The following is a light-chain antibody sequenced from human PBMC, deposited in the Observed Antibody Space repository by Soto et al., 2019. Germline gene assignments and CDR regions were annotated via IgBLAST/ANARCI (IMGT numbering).Light chain of an antibody. CDR3: QQLNSYPVT. V-gene: IGKV1-9*01. J-gene: IGKJ5*01. Sequence: DIQLTQSPSFLSASVGDRVTITCRASQGISSYLAWYQQKPGKAPNVLIYAASTLQSGVPSRFSGSGSGTEFTLTISSLQPEDFATYYCQQLNSYPVTFGQGTRLEIE. CDR1: QGISSY. CDR2: AAS.